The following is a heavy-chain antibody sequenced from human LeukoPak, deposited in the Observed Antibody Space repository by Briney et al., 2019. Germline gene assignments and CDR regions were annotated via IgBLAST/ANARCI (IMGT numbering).Heavy chain of an antibody. J-gene: IGHJ6*02. V-gene: IGHV1-24*01. Sequence: ASVKVSCKVSGYTLTELSMHWVRQAPGKGLEWMGGFDPEDGETIYAQKFQGRVTMTEDTSTDTAYMELSSLRSEDTAVYYCATDKSVADNYYYYGMDVWRQGTTVTVSS. D-gene: IGHD6-19*01. CDR3: ATDKSVADNYYYYGMDV. CDR2: FDPEDGET. CDR1: GYTLTELS.